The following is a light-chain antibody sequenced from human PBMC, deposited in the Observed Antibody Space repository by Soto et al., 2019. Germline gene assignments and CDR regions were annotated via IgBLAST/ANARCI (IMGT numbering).Light chain of an antibody. J-gene: IGKJ2*01. CDR2: GAS. CDR1: QSVSSN. V-gene: IGKV3-15*01. Sequence: IVMTQSAATLSVSPGERATLSCRASQSVSSNLAWYQQKPGQAPRLLIYGASTRATGIPARFSGSGSGTEFTLTISSLQSEDFAVYYCQQYNNWPPTFGQGTKLEIK. CDR3: QQYNNWPPT.